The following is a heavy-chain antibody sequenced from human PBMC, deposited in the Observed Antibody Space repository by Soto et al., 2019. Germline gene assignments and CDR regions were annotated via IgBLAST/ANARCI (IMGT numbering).Heavy chain of an antibody. D-gene: IGHD3-22*01. CDR1: GYTFTSYG. CDR2: ISAYNGNT. J-gene: IGHJ5*02. Sequence: GASVKVSCKASGYTFTSYGISWVRQAPGQGLEWMGWISAYNGNTNYAQKLQGRVTMTTGTSTSTAYMELRSLRSDDTAVYYCASHYYDSSGYYYGFDPWGQGTLVTV. CDR3: ASHYYDSSGYYYGFDP. V-gene: IGHV1-18*01.